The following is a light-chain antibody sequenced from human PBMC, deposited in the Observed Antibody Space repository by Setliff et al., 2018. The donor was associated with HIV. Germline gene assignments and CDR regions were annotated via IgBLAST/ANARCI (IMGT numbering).Light chain of an antibody. CDR2: EVR. J-gene: IGLJ1*01. CDR3: CSFAGSNTYV. V-gene: IGLV2-23*02. Sequence: QSALTQPASVSGSPGQSITIFCTETSSDVGGYNLVSWYQHHPDKAPKLIIYEVRERPSGVSNRFSGSKSGNTASLTISGLQAEDEADYYCCSFAGSNTYVFGPGTKVTVL. CDR1: SSDVGGYNL.